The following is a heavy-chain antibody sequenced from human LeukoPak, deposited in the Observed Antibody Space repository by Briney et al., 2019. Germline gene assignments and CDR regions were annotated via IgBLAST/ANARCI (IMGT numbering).Heavy chain of an antibody. V-gene: IGHV4-31*03. CDR3: ARVLGYSYGQADS. CDR1: GDSISTNGYY. Sequence: SETLSLTCTVSGDSISTNGYYWTWVRQRPGKGLEWIGFVHYSRSAYYSPSLQSRPIVSVDTSKNQFSLRLSSVTAADTAVYYCARVLGYSYGQADSWGQGALVTVSS. J-gene: IGHJ5*02. D-gene: IGHD5-18*01. CDR2: VHYSRSA.